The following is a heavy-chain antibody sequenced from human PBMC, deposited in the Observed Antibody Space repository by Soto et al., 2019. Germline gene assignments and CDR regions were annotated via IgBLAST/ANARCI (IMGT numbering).Heavy chain of an antibody. Sequence: PGGSLRLSCAASGFTFSSYWMSWVRQAPGKGLEWVANIKQDGSEKYYVDSVKGRFTISRDNAKNSLYLQMNSLRAEDTAVYYCAKDINSGFGELFVVYYYGMDVWGQGTTVTVSS. D-gene: IGHD3-10*01. CDR1: GFTFSSYW. CDR2: IKQDGSEK. CDR3: AKDINSGFGELFVVYYYGMDV. J-gene: IGHJ6*02. V-gene: IGHV3-7*03.